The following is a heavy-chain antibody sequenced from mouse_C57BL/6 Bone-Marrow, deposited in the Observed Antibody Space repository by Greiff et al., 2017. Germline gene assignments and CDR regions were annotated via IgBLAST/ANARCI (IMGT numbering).Heavy chain of an antibody. CDR3: ARYPTDMDY. J-gene: IGHJ4*01. V-gene: IGHV1-64*01. Sequence: QVQLQQPGAELVKPGASVKLSCKASGYTFTSYWMHWVKQRPGQGLEWIGMIHPNNGSTNYNAKFQSKATLTVDKSSSTAYMQRSSLTAEDTAVYDCARYPTDMDYWGQGTSVTVSS. CDR2: IHPNNGST. CDR1: GYTFTSYW.